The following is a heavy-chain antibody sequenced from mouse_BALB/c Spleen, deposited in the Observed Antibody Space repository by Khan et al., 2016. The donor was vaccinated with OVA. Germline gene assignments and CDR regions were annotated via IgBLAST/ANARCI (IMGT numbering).Heavy chain of an antibody. CDR1: GYTFTSYY. D-gene: IGHD2-2*01. CDR2: INPNNGGS. Sequence: QVRLQQSGAELVKPGASVKLSCKASGYTFTSYYMYWVKQRPGQGLEWIGEINPNNGGSNCNEKFKSKATLTVDKSSSTTYMQLSSLTSEDAAVYYCTSSGYGSFAYWGQGTLVTVSA. CDR3: TSSGYGSFAY. J-gene: IGHJ3*01. V-gene: IGHV1S81*02.